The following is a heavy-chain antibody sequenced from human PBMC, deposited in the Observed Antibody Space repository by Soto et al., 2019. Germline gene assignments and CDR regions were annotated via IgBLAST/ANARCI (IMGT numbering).Heavy chain of an antibody. Sequence: PGGSLRLSCAASGFTFSGFGMHWVRQAPGKGLEWVAVIAYDGDKKYYASSVKGRFIISRDNSRSTVYLDMSSLRPEDTAVYYCAKDLDAYARNLGGWFAPWGQGTQVTVSS. CDR1: GFTFSGFG. CDR3: AKDLDAYARNLGGWFAP. V-gene: IGHV3-30*18. CDR2: IAYDGDKK. D-gene: IGHD3-16*01. J-gene: IGHJ5*02.